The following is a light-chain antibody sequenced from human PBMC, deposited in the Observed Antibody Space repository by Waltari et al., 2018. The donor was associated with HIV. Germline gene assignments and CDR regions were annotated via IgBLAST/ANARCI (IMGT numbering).Light chain of an antibody. CDR1: SSDVGGYNL. V-gene: IGLV2-23*02. CDR3: CAYAGSTTYVI. CDR2: EVS. J-gene: IGLJ2*01. Sequence: QSALTQPASVSGSPGQSITISCTGTSSDVGGYNLVSWYQQHPGKAPKLMIYEVSKRPSGVSNRVSGSKSGHTASLTISGLQAEDEADYYCCAYAGSTTYVIFGGGTKLTVL.